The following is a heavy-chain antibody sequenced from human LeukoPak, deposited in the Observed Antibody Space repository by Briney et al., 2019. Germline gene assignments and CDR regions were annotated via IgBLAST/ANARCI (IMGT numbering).Heavy chain of an antibody. CDR1: GYTFTGYY. D-gene: IGHD6-13*01. V-gene: IGHV1-2*02. CDR3: ARDVGAAAGNAFDI. J-gene: IGHJ3*02. Sequence: ASVKVSCKASGYTFTGYYMHWVRQAPGQGLEWMGWINPNSGGTNYAQKFQGRVTMTRDTSISTAYMELSRLRSDDTAVYYCARDVGAAAGNAFDIWGQGTMVTVSS. CDR2: INPNSGGT.